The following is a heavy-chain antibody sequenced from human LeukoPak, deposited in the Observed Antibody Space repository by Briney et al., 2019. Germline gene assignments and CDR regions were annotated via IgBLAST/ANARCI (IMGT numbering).Heavy chain of an antibody. CDR3: ARAYTLWFGEFRVDP. D-gene: IGHD3-10*01. J-gene: IGHJ5*02. Sequence: GASVKVSCKASGYTVTSYGISWVRQAPGQGLEWMGWISAYNGNTNYAQKLQGRVTMTTDTSTNTAYMELRSLRSDDTAVYYCARAYTLWFGEFRVDPWGQGTLVTVSS. CDR2: ISAYNGNT. V-gene: IGHV1-18*01. CDR1: GYTVTSYG.